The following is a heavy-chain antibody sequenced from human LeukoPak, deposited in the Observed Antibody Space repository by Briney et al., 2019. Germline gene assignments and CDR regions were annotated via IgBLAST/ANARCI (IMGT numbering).Heavy chain of an antibody. Sequence: LSLTCTVSGYSISSGYYWGWIRQPPGKGLEWVSYISSSSSTIYYADSVKGRFTISRDNAKNSLYLQMNSLRAEDTAVYYCARDPPVGANYWGQGTLVTVSS. CDR3: ARDPPVGANY. D-gene: IGHD1-26*01. J-gene: IGHJ4*02. CDR2: ISSSSSTI. CDR1: GYSISSGYY. V-gene: IGHV3-11*04.